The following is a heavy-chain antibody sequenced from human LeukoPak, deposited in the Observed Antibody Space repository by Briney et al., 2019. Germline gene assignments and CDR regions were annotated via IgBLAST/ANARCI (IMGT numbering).Heavy chain of an antibody. CDR3: ARDMGGPDNY. V-gene: IGHV4-59*11. Sequence: PSETLSLTCTVSGGSISSHYWSWIRQPPGKGLEWIGFIYYSGSTDYNPSLKSRVTISVDTSRNQFSLKLSSVTAADAAVYYCARDMGGPDNYWGQGTLVTASS. J-gene: IGHJ4*02. CDR2: IYYSGST. CDR1: GGSISSHY. D-gene: IGHD3-16*01.